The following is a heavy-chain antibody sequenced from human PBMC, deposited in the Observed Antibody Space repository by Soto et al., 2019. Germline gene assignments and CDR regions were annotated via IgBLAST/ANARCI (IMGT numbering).Heavy chain of an antibody. Sequence: QVQLVQSGAEVKKPGVSVKVTCKTSGYTFTNFGISWVRQAPGQGLEWMGWISTYNGNTNYAQKFQGSVTMTTDTSTSTAYMELRSLRSDDTAVYYCARAGTPIDYWGQGTLVTVSS. CDR2: ISTYNGNT. CDR3: ARAGTPIDY. D-gene: IGHD3-10*01. V-gene: IGHV1-18*01. CDR1: GYTFTNFG. J-gene: IGHJ4*02.